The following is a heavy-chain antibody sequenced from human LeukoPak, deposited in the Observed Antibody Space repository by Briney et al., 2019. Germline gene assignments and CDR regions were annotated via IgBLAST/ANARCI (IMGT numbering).Heavy chain of an antibody. CDR2: INWNGGST. CDR3: ARSNSGSYWGHAFDI. V-gene: IGHV3-20*04. J-gene: IGHJ3*02. CDR1: GFTFDDYG. D-gene: IGHD1-26*01. Sequence: GGSLRLSCAASGFTFDDYGMSWVRQAPGKGLERVSGINWNGGSTGYADSVKGRFTISRDNAKNSLYLQMNSLRAEDTALYYCARSNSGSYWGHAFDIWGQGTMVTVSS.